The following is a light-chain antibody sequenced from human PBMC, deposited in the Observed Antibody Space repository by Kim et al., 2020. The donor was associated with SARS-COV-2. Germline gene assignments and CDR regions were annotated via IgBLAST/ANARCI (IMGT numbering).Light chain of an antibody. CDR2: GAS. J-gene: IGKJ1*01. V-gene: IGKV3-20*01. Sequence: SPGERAPLSCRASQSVGSNYLAWYQQKPGQAPRLLVYGASNMATGIPDRFRASGSGTDFTLTISRLEPDDFAVYYCQQYGNLPRTFGQGTKVDIK. CDR1: QSVGSNY. CDR3: QQYGNLPRT.